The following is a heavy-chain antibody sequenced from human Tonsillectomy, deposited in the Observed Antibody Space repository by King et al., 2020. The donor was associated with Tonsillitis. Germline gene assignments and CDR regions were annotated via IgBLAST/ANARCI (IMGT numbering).Heavy chain of an antibody. Sequence: VQLVESGTEVKKPGESLKISCKGSGYNFTTYWIGWVRQMPGKGLEWMGIIYPGDSGTRYSPSFQGQVTISADKSIITAYLQWSSLKASDTAIYYCARHAWNNYYFDYWGQGTLVTVSS. CDR2: IYPGDSGT. CDR1: GYNFTTYW. V-gene: IGHV5-51*01. J-gene: IGHJ4*02. D-gene: IGHD1/OR15-1a*01. CDR3: ARHAWNNYYFDY.